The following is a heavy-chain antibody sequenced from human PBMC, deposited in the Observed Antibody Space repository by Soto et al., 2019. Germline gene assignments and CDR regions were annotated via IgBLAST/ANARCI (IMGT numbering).Heavy chain of an antibody. V-gene: IGHV3-30-3*02. D-gene: IGHD2-15*01. J-gene: IGHJ4*02. CDR3: AKHLSNGSPDY. Sequence: PGGSLRLSCAVSGFTFSRYAMHWVRQAPGKGLEWVAVISYDGSNKYYADSVKGRFTISRDNSKNTLYLRMNSLRAEDTAVFYCAKHLSNGSPDYWGQGTLVTVSS. CDR1: GFTFSRYA. CDR2: ISYDGSNK.